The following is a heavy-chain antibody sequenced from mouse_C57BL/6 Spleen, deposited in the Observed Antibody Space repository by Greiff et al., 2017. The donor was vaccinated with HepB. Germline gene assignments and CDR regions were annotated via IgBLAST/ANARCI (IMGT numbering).Heavy chain of an antibody. CDR3: AMEGADSEVYLDY. CDR2: INPSSGYT. J-gene: IGHJ2*01. CDR1: GYTFTSYW. Sequence: VQLQQSGAELAKPGASVTLSCKASGYTFTSYWMHWVNQRPGQGLEWIGYINPSSGYTKYNQKFKDKATLTADKSSSTAYMQLSSLTYEDSAGYYCAMEGADSEVYLDYWGQGTTLTVSS. V-gene: IGHV1-7*01. D-gene: IGHD3-3*01.